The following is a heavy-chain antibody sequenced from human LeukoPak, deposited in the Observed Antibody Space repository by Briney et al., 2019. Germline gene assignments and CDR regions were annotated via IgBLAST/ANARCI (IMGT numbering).Heavy chain of an antibody. CDR2: ISSSGSTI. Sequence: TGGSLRLSCAASGFTFSDYYMSWIRQAPGKGLEWVSYISSSGSTIYYADSVRGRFTISRDNAKNSLYLQMNSLRAEDTAVYYCARDPDPYCSSTSCFNWFDPWGQGTLVTVSS. J-gene: IGHJ5*02. D-gene: IGHD2-2*01. CDR3: ARDPDPYCSSTSCFNWFDP. V-gene: IGHV3-11*01. CDR1: GFTFSDYY.